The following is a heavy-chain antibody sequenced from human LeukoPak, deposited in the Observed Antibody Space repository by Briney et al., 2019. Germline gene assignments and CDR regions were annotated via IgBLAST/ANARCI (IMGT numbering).Heavy chain of an antibody. V-gene: IGHV4-31*03. CDR2: IYYSGST. CDR1: GGSISSGGYY. D-gene: IGHD2-2*01. J-gene: IGHJ5*02. CDR3: AGLYCSSTSCRRRGWFDP. Sequence: SETLSLTCTVSGGSISSGGYYWSWIRQHPGKGLEWIGYIYYSGSTYYNPSLKSRVTISVDTSKNQFSLKLSSVTAADTAVYYCAGLYCSSTSCRRRGWFDPWGQGTLVTVSS.